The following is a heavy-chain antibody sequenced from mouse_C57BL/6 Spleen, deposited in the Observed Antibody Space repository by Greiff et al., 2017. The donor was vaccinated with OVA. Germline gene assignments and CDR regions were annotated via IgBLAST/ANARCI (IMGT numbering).Heavy chain of an antibody. D-gene: IGHD4-1*01. V-gene: IGHV1-4*01. J-gene: IGHJ1*01. Sequence: QVQLQQSGAELVRPGASVKMSCKASGYTFTSYTMHWVKQRPGQGLEWIGYINPSSGCTKYNQKFKDKATLTADKSSSTAYMQLSSLTSEDSAVYYCAGKGLTGSLDFDVWGPGTTVTVSS. CDR1: GYTFTSYT. CDR3: AGKGLTGSLDFDV. CDR2: INPSSGCT.